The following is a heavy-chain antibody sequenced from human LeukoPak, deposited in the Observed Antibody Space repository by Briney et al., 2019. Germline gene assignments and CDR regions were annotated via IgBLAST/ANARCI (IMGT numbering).Heavy chain of an antibody. Sequence: GGSLRLSCAASGFTFSGYAMHWVRQAPGKGLEWVAVISYDGSNKYYADSVKGRFTISRDNSKNTLYLQMNSLRAEDTAVYYCANSLGSRDGYSYYFDYWGQGTLVTVSS. CDR3: ANSLGSRDGYSYYFDY. CDR1: GFTFSGYA. J-gene: IGHJ4*02. D-gene: IGHD5-24*01. V-gene: IGHV3-30*04. CDR2: ISYDGSNK.